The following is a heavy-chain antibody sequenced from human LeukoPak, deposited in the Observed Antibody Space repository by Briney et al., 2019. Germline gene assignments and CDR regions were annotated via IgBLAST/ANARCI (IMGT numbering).Heavy chain of an antibody. J-gene: IGHJ5*02. Sequence: SETLSLTCAVYGGSFSGYYWSWIRQPPGKGLEWIEEINHSGSTNYNPSLKSRVTISVDTSKNQFSLKLSSVTAADTAVYYCARGRYCSGGSCARRGNWFDPWGQGTLVTVSS. CDR3: ARGRYCSGGSCARRGNWFDP. D-gene: IGHD2-15*01. CDR1: GGSFSGYY. V-gene: IGHV4-34*01. CDR2: INHSGST.